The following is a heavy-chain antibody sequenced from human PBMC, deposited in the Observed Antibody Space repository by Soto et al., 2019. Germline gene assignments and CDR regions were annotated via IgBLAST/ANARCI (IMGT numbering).Heavy chain of an antibody. CDR3: ARIAASGRGWDV. Sequence: EVQLVESGGGLGQPGGSLRLSCVDSGFTFSSYWMSWVRQAPVKGLEWVGNIKQDGSEENYADSVKGRFTISRDNAKNSMYLQMNSLRVEDTAVYYCARIAASGRGWDVWGQGTTVVVSS. CDR1: GFTFSSYW. CDR2: IKQDGSEE. V-gene: IGHV3-7*01. D-gene: IGHD6-13*01. J-gene: IGHJ6*02.